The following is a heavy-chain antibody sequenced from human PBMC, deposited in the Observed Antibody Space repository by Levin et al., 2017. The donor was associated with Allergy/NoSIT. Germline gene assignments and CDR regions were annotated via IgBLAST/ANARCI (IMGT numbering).Heavy chain of an antibody. V-gene: IGHV3-74*01. J-gene: IGHJ4*02. CDR1: GFTFSNYW. Sequence: GGSLRLSCVASGFTFSNYWMHWVRQAPGKGLVWVSRSKYDGSSATYADSVKGRFTISRDNTKNTLYLQMNSLRAEDTAVYFCARRDYADYWGQGTLVTVSS. CDR2: SKYDGSSA. CDR3: ARRDYADY.